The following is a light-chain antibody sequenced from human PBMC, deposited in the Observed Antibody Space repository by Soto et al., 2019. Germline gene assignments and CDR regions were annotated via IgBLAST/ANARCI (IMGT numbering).Light chain of an antibody. J-gene: IGKJ4*01. CDR2: DAS. V-gene: IGKV1-5*01. Sequence: DIQMTQSPSTLSASVGDRVTITCRASQSISSWLAWYQQKPGKAPKLLIYDASSLESGVPSRFSGGGSETEFSLTIGTLQPEDFATYYCLQLNRYPLTFGGGTKVDLK. CDR1: QSISSW. CDR3: LQLNRYPLT.